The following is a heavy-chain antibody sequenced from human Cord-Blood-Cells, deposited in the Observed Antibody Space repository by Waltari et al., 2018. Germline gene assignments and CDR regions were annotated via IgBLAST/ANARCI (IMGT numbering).Heavy chain of an antibody. Sequence: QVQLVESGGGVVQPGRSLRLSCAASGFTFSSYALHWVRQAPGKGLEWVAVISYDGSNKYYADSVKGRFTISRDNSKNTLYLQMNSLRAEDTAVYYCARESLYSSSWFFDYWGQGTLVTVSS. D-gene: IGHD6-13*01. CDR3: ARESLYSSSWFFDY. V-gene: IGHV3-30*04. CDR2: ISYDGSNK. CDR1: GFTFSSYA. J-gene: IGHJ4*02.